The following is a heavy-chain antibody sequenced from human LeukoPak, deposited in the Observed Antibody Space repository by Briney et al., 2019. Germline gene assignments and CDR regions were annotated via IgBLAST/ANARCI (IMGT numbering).Heavy chain of an antibody. CDR1: GFTFSSYA. Sequence: GSLRLSCAASGFTFSSYAMSWVRQAPGKGLEWVSAISGSGGSTYYADSVKGRFTISRDNSKNTLYLQMNSLRAEDTAVYYCAKPMEYQLLSDYWGQETLVTVSS. D-gene: IGHD2-2*01. V-gene: IGHV3-23*01. J-gene: IGHJ4*02. CDR2: ISGSGGST. CDR3: AKPMEYQLLSDY.